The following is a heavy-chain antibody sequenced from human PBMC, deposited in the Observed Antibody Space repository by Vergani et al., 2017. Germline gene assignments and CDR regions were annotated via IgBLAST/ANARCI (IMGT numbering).Heavy chain of an antibody. CDR3: ARVDTQVPATSHFYYMDV. V-gene: IGHV4-31*11. D-gene: IGHD6-25*01. CDR1: GGSISSGDHC. CDR2: IFYSGTT. Sequence: QVQLQESGPGVVKPSQTLSLTCAVSGGSISSGDHCWTWIRQRPGKGLEWIGYIFYSGTTYDHPSLRSRLTSSVDTSQNQFSLKLRSVTAADTAVYYCARVDTQVPATSHFYYMDVWGKGTTVVVSS. J-gene: IGHJ6*03.